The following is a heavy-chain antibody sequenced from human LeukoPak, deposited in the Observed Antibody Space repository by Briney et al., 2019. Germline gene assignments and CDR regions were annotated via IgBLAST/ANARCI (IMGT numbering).Heavy chain of an antibody. Sequence: KPSETLSLTCTVSGGSISSSSYYWGWIRQPPGKGLEWIGSIYYSGSTYYNPSLKSRVTISVDRSKNQFSLKLSSVTAADTAVYYCAREYCSGGSCSDAFDIWGQGTMVTVSS. J-gene: IGHJ3*02. CDR2: IYYSGST. V-gene: IGHV4-39*07. D-gene: IGHD2-15*01. CDR3: AREYCSGGSCSDAFDI. CDR1: GGSISSSSYY.